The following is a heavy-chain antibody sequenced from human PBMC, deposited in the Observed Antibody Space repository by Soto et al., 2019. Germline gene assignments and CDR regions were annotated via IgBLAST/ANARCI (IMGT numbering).Heavy chain of an antibody. J-gene: IGHJ4*02. V-gene: IGHV3-30*09. CDR2: ISYDGINK. CDR3: ASLRSGWPTNRYKSDY. Sequence: QVQLVESGGGVVQPGRSLRLSCAASGFTFRTYDMHWVRQAPGKGLEWVAVISYDGINKYYADSVKGRFAISRDNSENTLYLQLNNLRADDTAVYHCASLRSGWPTNRYKSDYWGQGTLVTVSS. D-gene: IGHD6-19*01. CDR1: GFTFRTYD.